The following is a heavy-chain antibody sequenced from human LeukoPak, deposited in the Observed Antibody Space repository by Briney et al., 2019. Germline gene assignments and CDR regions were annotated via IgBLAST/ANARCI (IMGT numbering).Heavy chain of an antibody. V-gene: IGHV3-33*08. CDR1: GFTFSSYG. J-gene: IGHJ6*02. CDR2: IWYDGSHT. Sequence: GGSLRLSCAASGFTFSSYGMRWVRQAPGKGLEWVGDIWYDGSHTYYADSVKGRFTISRDNSMNTLYMQMNSLRGEDAAVYYCVRGGYCSGTSCAHYDGMDVWGQGTTVTVSS. CDR3: VRGGYCSGTSCAHYDGMDV. D-gene: IGHD2-2*01.